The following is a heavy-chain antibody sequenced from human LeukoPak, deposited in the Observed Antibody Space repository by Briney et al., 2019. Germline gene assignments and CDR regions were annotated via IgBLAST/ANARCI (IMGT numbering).Heavy chain of an antibody. V-gene: IGHV3-23*01. Sequence: GGSLRLSCATSGFIFSHHGMNWVRQAPGKGLEWVSGIRADAVTTYYADSVKGRFIISRDNSKNTVYLQMNSLRAEDTAIYYCAKKIFQGWGFYFDYWGQGTLVTVSS. CDR3: AKKIFQGWGFYFDY. CDR2: IRADAVTT. D-gene: IGHD2-21*01. J-gene: IGHJ4*02. CDR1: GFIFSHHG.